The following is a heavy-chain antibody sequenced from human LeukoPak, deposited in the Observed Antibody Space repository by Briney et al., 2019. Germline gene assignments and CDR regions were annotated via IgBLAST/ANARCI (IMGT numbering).Heavy chain of an antibody. CDR3: TTDPDYGGSRNHVY. J-gene: IGHJ4*02. V-gene: IGHV3-15*01. CDR2: IKSKTDGGTT. Sequence: PGRSLRLSCAASGFTFSNAWMSWVRQAPGKGLEWVGRIKSKTDGGTTDYAAPVKGRFTISRDDSKNTLYLQMNSLKTEDTAVYYCTTDPDYGGSRNHVYWGQGTLVTVSS. CDR1: GFTFSNAW. D-gene: IGHD4/OR15-4a*01.